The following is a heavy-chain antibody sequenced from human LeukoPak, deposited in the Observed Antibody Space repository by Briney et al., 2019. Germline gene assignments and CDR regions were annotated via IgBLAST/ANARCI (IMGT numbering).Heavy chain of an antibody. J-gene: IGHJ5*02. CDR1: GGSMSGFF. D-gene: IGHD2-8*01. V-gene: IGHV4-59*01. Sequence: SETLSLTCTVSGGSMSGFFWTWIRQPPGRELEWIGSIYYSGSSTKYNPSLKSRVTISVDTSKSQFSLNLNSATAADTAVYYCARVVIDCTNGVCYQNWFDPWGQGTLVTVSS. CDR2: IYYSGSST. CDR3: ARVVIDCTNGVCYQNWFDP.